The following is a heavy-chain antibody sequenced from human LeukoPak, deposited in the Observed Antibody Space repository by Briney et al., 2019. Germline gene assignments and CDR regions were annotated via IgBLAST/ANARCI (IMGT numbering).Heavy chain of an antibody. V-gene: IGHV4-59*01. CDR1: GGSITSYY. J-gene: IGHJ4*02. Sequence: PSETLSLTCTVSGGSITSYYWSWIRQPPGKGLEWIWYIYYSGSTNYSPSLKSRVTISVDTSKNQFSLQLTSVTAADTAVYYCARSGSTAHDYWGQGTLVTVSS. CDR3: ARSGSTAHDY. CDR2: IYYSGST. D-gene: IGHD1-26*01.